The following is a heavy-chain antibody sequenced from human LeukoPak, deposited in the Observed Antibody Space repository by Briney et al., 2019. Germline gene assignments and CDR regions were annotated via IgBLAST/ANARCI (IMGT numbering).Heavy chain of an antibody. J-gene: IGHJ4*02. V-gene: IGHV4-59*01. CDR2: IYYSGST. Sequence: SETLPLTCTVSGGSIRSDYWTWIRQPPGKGLEWIGYIYYSGSTNVNPSLKSRLTISVDTSKNQFSLQLSSVTAADTAVYYCAREYCTGNSCYFDYWGQGTPVTVSS. CDR3: AREYCTGNSCYFDY. D-gene: IGHD2-8*02. CDR1: GGSIRSDY.